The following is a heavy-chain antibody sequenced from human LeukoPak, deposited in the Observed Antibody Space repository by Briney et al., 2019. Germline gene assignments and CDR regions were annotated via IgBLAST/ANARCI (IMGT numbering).Heavy chain of an antibody. CDR2: IYPSDSDT. J-gene: IGHJ3*02. CDR1: GYSFTHW. D-gene: IGHD6-6*01. V-gene: IGHV5-51*01. CDR3: ARRGKQLGKDAFDI. Sequence: PGESLKISCKGSGYSFTHWIGWVRQMPGKGLEWMGIIYPSDSDTRYSPSFQGQVTISADKSISTAYLQWSSLKASDTAMYYCARRGKQLGKDAFDIWGQGTMVTVSS.